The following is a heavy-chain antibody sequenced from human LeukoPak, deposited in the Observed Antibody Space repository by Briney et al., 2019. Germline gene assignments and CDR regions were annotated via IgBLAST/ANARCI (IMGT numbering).Heavy chain of an antibody. Sequence: ASVKVSCKASGYTFTGYYIHWVRQAPGQGLEWMGWINPNSGGTNYAQKFQGRVTMTRDTSISTAYMELSRLRSDDTAVYYCAREPRPEYYYESKLVGLYFDYWGQGTLVTVSS. CDR2: INPNSGGT. J-gene: IGHJ4*02. CDR3: AREPRPEYYYESKLVGLYFDY. CDR1: GYTFTGYY. V-gene: IGHV1-2*02. D-gene: IGHD3-22*01.